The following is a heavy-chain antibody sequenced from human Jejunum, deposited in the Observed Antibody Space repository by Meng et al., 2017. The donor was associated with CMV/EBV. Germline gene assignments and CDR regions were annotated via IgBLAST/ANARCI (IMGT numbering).Heavy chain of an antibody. CDR2: ISQDGSNK. V-gene: IGHV3-30-3*01. CDR3: AREPQLEIDAFDV. Sequence: SGFTFSDSAMYWVRQAPGKGLQWVALISQDGSNKYYADSVKGRFTISRDTSKNTLYVQMNSLRPEDTAVYYCAREPQLEIDAFDVWGRGTMVTVSS. CDR1: GFTFSDSA. J-gene: IGHJ3*01. D-gene: IGHD1-1*01.